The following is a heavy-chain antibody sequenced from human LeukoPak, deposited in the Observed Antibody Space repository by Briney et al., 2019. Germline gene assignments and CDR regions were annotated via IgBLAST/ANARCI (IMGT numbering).Heavy chain of an antibody. V-gene: IGHV3-53*01. CDR1: GFTVSNNY. Sequence: PGGSLRLSCAASGFTVSNNYMSWVRQAPGKGLEWVSVIYSGGTTYYADSAKGRFTISRDNSKNTLYLQMNSLRAEDTAVYYCARVRYYDSSGYLIYYFDYWGQGTLVTVSS. J-gene: IGHJ4*02. CDR2: IYSGGTT. D-gene: IGHD3-22*01. CDR3: ARVRYYDSSGYLIYYFDY.